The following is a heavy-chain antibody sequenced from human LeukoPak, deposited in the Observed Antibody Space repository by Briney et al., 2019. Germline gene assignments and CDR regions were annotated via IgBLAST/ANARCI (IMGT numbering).Heavy chain of an antibody. V-gene: IGHV4-39*07. J-gene: IGHJ4*02. Sequence: SETLSLTCTVSGGSISSSSYYWGWIRQPPGKGLEWIGSIYYSGSTYYNPSLKSRVTISVDTSKNQFSLKLSSVTAADTAVYYCARGLALAAAGTIDYWGQGTLVTVSS. CDR2: IYYSGST. CDR3: ARGLALAAAGTIDY. D-gene: IGHD6-13*01. CDR1: GGSISSSSYY.